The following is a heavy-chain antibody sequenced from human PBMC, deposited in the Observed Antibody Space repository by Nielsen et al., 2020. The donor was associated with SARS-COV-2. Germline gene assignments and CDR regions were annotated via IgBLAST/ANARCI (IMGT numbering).Heavy chain of an antibody. CDR1: GFSFNNYT. Sequence: GESLKISCAASGFSFNNYTMIWVRQAPGKGLDWVSGINGGGASTYYADSVKGRFTISRDNSKNTLYLQMSSLRAEDTAVYYCAINTAMAWGYWGQGTLVTVSS. V-gene: IGHV3-23*01. D-gene: IGHD5-18*01. CDR3: AINTAMAWGY. J-gene: IGHJ4*02. CDR2: INGGGAST.